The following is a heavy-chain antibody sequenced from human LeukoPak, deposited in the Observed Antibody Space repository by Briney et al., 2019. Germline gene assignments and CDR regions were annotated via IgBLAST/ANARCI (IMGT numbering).Heavy chain of an antibody. V-gene: IGHV3-21*01. D-gene: IGHD6-13*01. Sequence: GGSLRLSCAAFGFTVSSNYMSWVRQAPGKGLEWVSSITISSSYIYYADSVKGRFTISRDNAKNSLYLQMNSLRAEDTAVYYCARGGGLIAGTAYYFDYWGQGTLVTVSS. J-gene: IGHJ4*02. CDR1: GFTVSSNY. CDR3: ARGGGLIAGTAYYFDY. CDR2: ITISSSYI.